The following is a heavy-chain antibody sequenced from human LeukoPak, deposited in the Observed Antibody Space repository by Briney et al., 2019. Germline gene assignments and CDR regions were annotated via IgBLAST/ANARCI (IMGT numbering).Heavy chain of an antibody. CDR1: GGSISSYY. Sequence: SETLSLTCTVSGGSISSYYWSWLRQPPGKGLEGIGYIFDSGSTNYNPSLTSRVTISVDTSKSQFSLRLSSVTAADTAVYYCARQREAAGLQGFDPWGQGTLVTVSS. V-gene: IGHV4-59*08. CDR2: IFDSGST. J-gene: IGHJ5*02. CDR3: ARQREAAGLQGFDP. D-gene: IGHD6-13*01.